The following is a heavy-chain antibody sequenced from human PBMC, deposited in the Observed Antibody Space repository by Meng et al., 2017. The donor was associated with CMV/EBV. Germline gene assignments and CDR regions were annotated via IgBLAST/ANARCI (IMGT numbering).Heavy chain of an antibody. CDR1: GGSISSSSYY. Sequence: QRPLQGSGPGLVKPSETLSLTCTVSGGSISSSSYYWGWIRQPPGKGLEWIGSIYYSGSTYYNPSLKSRVTISVDTSKNQFSLKLSSVTAADTAVYYCARDYGDLRQDYWGQGTLVTVSS. CDR3: ARDYGDLRQDY. D-gene: IGHD4-17*01. CDR2: IYYSGST. J-gene: IGHJ4*02. V-gene: IGHV4-39*07.